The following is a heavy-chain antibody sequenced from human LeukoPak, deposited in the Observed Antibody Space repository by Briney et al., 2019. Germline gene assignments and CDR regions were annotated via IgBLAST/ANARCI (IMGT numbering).Heavy chain of an antibody. V-gene: IGHV3-21*01. CDR1: GFTFSSYS. D-gene: IGHD3-10*01. Sequence: PGGSLRLSCAASGFTFSSYSMNWVRQAPGKGLEWVSSISSSSSYIYYADSVKGRFTISRDNAKNSLYLQMNSLRAEDTAVYYCARDRWFEGYYNYGMDVWGQGTTVTVSS. CDR2: ISSSSSYI. CDR3: ARDRWFEGYYNYGMDV. J-gene: IGHJ6*02.